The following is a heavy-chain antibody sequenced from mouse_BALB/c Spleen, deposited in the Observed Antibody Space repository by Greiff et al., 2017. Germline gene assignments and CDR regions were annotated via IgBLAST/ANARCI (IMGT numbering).Heavy chain of an antibody. CDR1: GYSITSDYA. D-gene: IGHD1-2*01. J-gene: IGHJ1*01. CDR3: ASPTPFATATDWYFDV. CDR2: ISYSGGT. Sequence: EVKLMESGPGLVKPSQSLSLTCTVTGYSITSDYAWNWIRQFPGNKLEWMGYISYSGGTSYNPSLKSRISITRDTSKNQFFLQLNSVTTEDTATYYCASPTPFATATDWYFDVWGAGTTVTVSS. V-gene: IGHV3-2*02.